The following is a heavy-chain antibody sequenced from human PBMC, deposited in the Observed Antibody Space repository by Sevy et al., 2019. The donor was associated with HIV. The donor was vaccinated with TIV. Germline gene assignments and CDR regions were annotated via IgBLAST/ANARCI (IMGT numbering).Heavy chain of an antibody. CDR2: ISGSGGST. D-gene: IGHD3-3*01. J-gene: IGHJ6*02. CDR3: AKDDEYYDFWSGYYKGYYYYGMDV. V-gene: IGHV3-23*01. CDR1: GFTFSSYA. Sequence: GGSLRLSCAASGFTFSSYAMSWVRQAPGKGLERVSAISGSGGSTYYADSVKGRFTISRDNSKNTLYLQMNSLRAEDTAVYYCAKDDEYYDFWSGYYKGYYYYGMDVWCQGTTVTVSS.